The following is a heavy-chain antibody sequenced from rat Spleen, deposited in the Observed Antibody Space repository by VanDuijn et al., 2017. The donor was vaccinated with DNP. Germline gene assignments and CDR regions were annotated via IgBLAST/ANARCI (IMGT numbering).Heavy chain of an antibody. CDR1: GFSLTSYN. CDR3: ARSTEGIPYYYVMDA. J-gene: IGHJ4*01. CDR2: IWGDGST. D-gene: IGHD1-11*01. V-gene: IGHV2-30*01. Sequence: QVQLKESGPVLVQASETLSLTCTVSGFSLTSYNVHWVRQPPGKGLEWMGGIWGDGSTDYNSALKSRLSISRDTSKSQVFLKMNRLQTEDTDTYYCARSTEGIPYYYVMDAWGQGASVTVSS.